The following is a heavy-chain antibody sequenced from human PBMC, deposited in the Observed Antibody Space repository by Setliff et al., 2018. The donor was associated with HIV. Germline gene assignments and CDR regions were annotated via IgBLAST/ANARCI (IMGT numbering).Heavy chain of an antibody. CDR2: INNDTTTT. V-gene: IGHV3-74*01. CDR1: GFTFSRYW. Sequence: GGSLRLSCAASGFTFSRYWMHWVRQAPGQVLVWVSGINNDTTTTAYADSVKGRFSISRDNAKNTLYLQMNDLRGEDTAVYYCAILSYSSGWGQGTQVTVSS. J-gene: IGHJ4*02. D-gene: IGHD1-26*01. CDR3: AILSYSSG.